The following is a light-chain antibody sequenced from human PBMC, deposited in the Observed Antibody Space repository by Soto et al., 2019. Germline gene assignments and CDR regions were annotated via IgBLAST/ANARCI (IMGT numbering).Light chain of an antibody. Sequence: LTQPASVSVSPGQSITISCTGTSSDVGGYNYVSWYQQHPGKATKLMIYDVTNRPSGISNRFSGSKSGNTASLTISGLQAEDEADYYCSSYTSTSTYVFGTGTKVTVL. CDR2: DVT. CDR1: SSDVGGYNY. J-gene: IGLJ1*01. CDR3: SSYTSTSTYV. V-gene: IGLV2-14*01.